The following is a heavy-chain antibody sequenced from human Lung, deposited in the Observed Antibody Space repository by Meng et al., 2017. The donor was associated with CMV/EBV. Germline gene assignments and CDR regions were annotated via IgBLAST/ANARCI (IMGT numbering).Heavy chain of an antibody. V-gene: IGHV1-69*15. Sequence: YHKTWVRQAPGQGLEWMGRFIPMFNITGFAQRFQGRLSITADVSTSTGYMELSRLTSEDTAVYFCARGLRYFDWLSPSDYHYGMDVWGQGTPVTVSS. CDR3: ARGLRYFDWLSPSDYHYGMDV. D-gene: IGHD3-9*01. CDR2: FIPMFNIT. J-gene: IGHJ6*02. CDR1: YH.